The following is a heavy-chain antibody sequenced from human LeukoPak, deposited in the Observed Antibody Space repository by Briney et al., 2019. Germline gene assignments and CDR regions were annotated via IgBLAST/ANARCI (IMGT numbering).Heavy chain of an antibody. CDR1: GGSISSGGYS. CDR3: ASTLDCGGDFQI. J-gene: IGHJ3*02. CDR2: IYHSGST. D-gene: IGHD2-21*02. V-gene: IGHV4-30-2*01. Sequence: SQTLSLTCAVSGGSISSGGYSWSWIRQPPGKGLEWIGYIYHSGSTYYNPSLKSRVTISVDRSKNQFSLKLSSVTAADTAVYYCASTLDCGGDFQIWGQGTMVTVSS.